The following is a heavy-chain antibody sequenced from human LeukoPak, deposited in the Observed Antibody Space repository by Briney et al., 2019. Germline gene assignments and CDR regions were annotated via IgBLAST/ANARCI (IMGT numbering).Heavy chain of an antibody. Sequence: PGGSLRLSCAASGFTFSSFGMHWVRQAPGKRLEWVAFIHYDGSNKYYADSVKGRFTISRDKSKNTLYLQMNSLRAEDTAVYYCAKKDGSTSFRWYNYMDVWGKGTTVTVSS. D-gene: IGHD2-2*01. CDR3: AKKDGSTSFRWYNYMDV. J-gene: IGHJ6*03. CDR1: GFTFSSFG. CDR2: IHYDGSNK. V-gene: IGHV3-30*02.